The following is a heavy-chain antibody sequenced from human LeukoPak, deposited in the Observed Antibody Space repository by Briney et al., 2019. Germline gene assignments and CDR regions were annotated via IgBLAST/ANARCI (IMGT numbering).Heavy chain of an antibody. V-gene: IGHV5-10-1*01. Sequence: GESLKISCKGSGYSFTSYWISWVRQMPGKGLEWMGRIDPSDSYTNYSSSFQGHVTISADKSISTAYLQWSSLKASDTAMYYCARHAHSSGWWIDNWFDPWGQGTLVTVSS. D-gene: IGHD6-19*01. J-gene: IGHJ5*02. CDR3: ARHAHSSGWWIDNWFDP. CDR2: IDPSDSYT. CDR1: GYSFTSYW.